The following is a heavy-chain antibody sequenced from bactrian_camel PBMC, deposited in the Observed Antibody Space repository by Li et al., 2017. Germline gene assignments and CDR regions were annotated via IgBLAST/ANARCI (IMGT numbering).Heavy chain of an antibody. CDR3: AADRGGSWFEFGS. D-gene: IGHD6*01. CDR2: IDSRGGSA. V-gene: IGHV3S40*01. CDR1: GFTFSSYA. Sequence: VQLVESGGGLVQPGGSLRLSCAASGFTFSSYAMSWVRQAPGKGLEWVSAIDSRGGSAYYADSVKGRFTISKNNAKSTVYLQMNSLKSEDTAMYYCAADRGGSWFEFGSWGQGTQVTVS. J-gene: IGHJ6*01.